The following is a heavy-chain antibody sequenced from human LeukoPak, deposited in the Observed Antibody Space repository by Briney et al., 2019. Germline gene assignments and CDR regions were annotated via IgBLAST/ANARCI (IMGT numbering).Heavy chain of an antibody. CDR2: ISYDGSNR. Sequence: GGSLRLSCAASGFTFSSYGMHWVRQAPGKGLEWVAIISYDGSNRYYADSVKGRFTISRDNSKDTLYLQMNSLRTEDTAVYYCAKDRYSTHNWFDPWGQGTLVTVSS. CDR3: AKDRYSTHNWFDP. D-gene: IGHD5-12*01. V-gene: IGHV3-30*18. CDR1: GFTFSSYG. J-gene: IGHJ5*02.